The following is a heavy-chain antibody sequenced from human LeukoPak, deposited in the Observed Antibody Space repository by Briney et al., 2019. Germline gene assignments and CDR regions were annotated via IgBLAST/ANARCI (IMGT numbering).Heavy chain of an antibody. J-gene: IGHJ4*02. CDR1: GGTFSGYA. D-gene: IGHD6-19*01. V-gene: IGHV1-69*06. CDR2: IIPIFGTA. CDR3: ARERNSSGWTDY. Sequence: SVKVSCKASGGTFSGYAISWVRQAPGQGLEWMGGIIPIFGTANYAQKFQGRVTITADKSTSTAYMELSSLRSEDTAVYYCARERNSSGWTDYWGQGTLVTVSS.